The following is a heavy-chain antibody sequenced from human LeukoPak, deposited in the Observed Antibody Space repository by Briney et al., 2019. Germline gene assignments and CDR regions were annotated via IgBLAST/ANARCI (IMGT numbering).Heavy chain of an antibody. D-gene: IGHD3-10*01. CDR1: GSSISGYS. V-gene: IGHV4-59*01. CDR2: FHNSRTT. J-gene: IGHJ5*02. Sequence: SETLSLTCTVSGSSISGYSWTWIRQPPGQGLEWIGYFHNSRTTSYNPSLTGRVIISVDTAMDQISLKLNSVTAADTAVYYCARGHLGLSPWGQGTLVTVSS. CDR3: ARGHLGLSP.